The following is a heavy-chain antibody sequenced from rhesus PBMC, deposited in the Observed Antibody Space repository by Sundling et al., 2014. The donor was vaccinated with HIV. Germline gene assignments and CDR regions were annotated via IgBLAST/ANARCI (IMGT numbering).Heavy chain of an antibody. D-gene: IGHD2-21*01. CDR2: IGGSTGST. V-gene: IGHV4-99*02. Sequence: QVQLQESGPGLVKPSETLSLSCAVSDYSISSGYYWGWIRQPPGKGLEYIGSIGGSTGSTYYNASLKSRVTISKDTSKNQFSLKLTSVTAADTAVYYCARDGYCTGSGCFPFDYWGQGVLVTVSS. J-gene: IGHJ4*01. CDR1: DYSISSGYY. CDR3: ARDGYCTGSGCFPFDY.